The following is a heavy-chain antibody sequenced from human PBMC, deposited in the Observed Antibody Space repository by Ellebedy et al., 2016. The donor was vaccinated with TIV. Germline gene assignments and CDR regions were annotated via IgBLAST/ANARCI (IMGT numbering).Heavy chain of an antibody. Sequence: AASVKVSCKASGYTFTGYYMHWVRQAPGQGLEWMGLINPNSGGTNYAQKFQGRVTITADKSTSTAYMELSSLRSDDTAVYYCAGGMKLGIVWYYFDYWGQGTLVTVSS. V-gene: IGHV1-2*02. J-gene: IGHJ4*02. CDR1: GYTFTGYY. D-gene: IGHD7-27*01. CDR3: AGGMKLGIVWYYFDY. CDR2: INPNSGGT.